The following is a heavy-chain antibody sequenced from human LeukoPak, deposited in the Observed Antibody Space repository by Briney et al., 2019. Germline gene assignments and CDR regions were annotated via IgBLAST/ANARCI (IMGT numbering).Heavy chain of an antibody. V-gene: IGHV4-30-2*05. CDR1: GVSISSGGYS. CDR2: IYHSGST. CDR3: ARVSEKPGYCSSTSCYPGSYYFDY. J-gene: IGHJ4*02. Sequence: PSQTLSLTCAVSGVSISSGGYSWSWIRQPPGKGLEWIGYIYHSGSTYYNPSLKSRVTISVDTSKNQFSLKLSSVTAADTAVYYCARVSEKPGYCSSTSCYPGSYYFDYWGQGTLVTVSS. D-gene: IGHD2-2*01.